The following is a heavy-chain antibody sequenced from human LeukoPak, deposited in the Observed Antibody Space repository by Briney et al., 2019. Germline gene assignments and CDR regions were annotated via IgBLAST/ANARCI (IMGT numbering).Heavy chain of an antibody. V-gene: IGHV3-74*01. CDR1: GFTFSSSW. Sequence: GGSLRLSCAASGFTFSSSWMHWVRQAPGKGLVWVSRITRDGSSTTYADSVKGRFTTSRDNAKNTLYLQMNSLRADDTAIYYCTKDPNGDYIGAFDPWGQGTLVTVSS. J-gene: IGHJ5*02. CDR2: ITRDGSST. CDR3: TKDPNGDYIGAFDP. D-gene: IGHD4-17*01.